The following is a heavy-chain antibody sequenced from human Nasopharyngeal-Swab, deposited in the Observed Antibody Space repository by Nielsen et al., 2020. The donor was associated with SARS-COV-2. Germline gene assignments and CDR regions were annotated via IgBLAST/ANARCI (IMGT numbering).Heavy chain of an antibody. Sequence: ASVNVSRKVSGYTLTELSMHWVRQAPGKGLEWMGGFDPEDGETIYAQKFQGRVTITADKSTSTAYMELSSLRSEDTAVYYCAREILRFLEWLLPDAFDIWGQGTMVTVSS. CDR3: AREILRFLEWLLPDAFDI. CDR1: GYTLTELS. D-gene: IGHD3-3*01. J-gene: IGHJ3*02. CDR2: FDPEDGET. V-gene: IGHV1-24*01.